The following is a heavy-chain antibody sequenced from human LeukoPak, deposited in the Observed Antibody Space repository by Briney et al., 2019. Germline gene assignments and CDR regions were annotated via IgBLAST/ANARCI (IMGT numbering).Heavy chain of an antibody. CDR1: GYSISSGYY. D-gene: IGHD2-2*01. CDR2: IYHSGST. CDR3: ARVPNPWDREYQLPDY. J-gene: IGHJ4*02. V-gene: IGHV4-38-2*02. Sequence: SETLSLTCTVSGYSISSGYYWGWIRQPPGKGLEWIGSIYHSGSTYYNPSLKSRVTISVDTSKNQFSLKLSSVTAADTAVYYCARVPNPWDREYQLPDYWGQGTLVTVSS.